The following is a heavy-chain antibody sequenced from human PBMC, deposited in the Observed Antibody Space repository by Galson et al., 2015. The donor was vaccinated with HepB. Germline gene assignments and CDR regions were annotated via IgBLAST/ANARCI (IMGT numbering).Heavy chain of an antibody. CDR2: IWYDGSNK. V-gene: IGHV3-33*01. CDR3: ARGGSWPYYFDY. J-gene: IGHJ4*02. D-gene: IGHD1-26*01. CDR1: GFTFSSYG. Sequence: SLRLSCAASGFTFSSYGMHWVRQAPGKGLEWVAVIWYDGSNKYYADSVKGRFTISRDNSKNTLYLQMNSLRAEDTAVYYCARGGSWPYYFDYWGQGTLVTVSS.